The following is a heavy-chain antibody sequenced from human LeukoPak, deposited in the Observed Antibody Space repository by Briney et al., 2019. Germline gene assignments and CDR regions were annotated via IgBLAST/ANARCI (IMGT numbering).Heavy chain of an antibody. CDR2: MNPKSGRT. CDR3: ARGVVAATFYYYMDV. Sequence: VASVKVFCKASGYTFIDYYIHWVRQAPGHGPEWMGWMNPKSGRTNYAEKFQGRVTLTRDSSISTAYMELSSLMSDDTAVYYCARGVVAATFYYYMDVWGKGTTVTVSS. V-gene: IGHV1-2*02. CDR1: GYTFIDYY. J-gene: IGHJ6*03. D-gene: IGHD2-15*01.